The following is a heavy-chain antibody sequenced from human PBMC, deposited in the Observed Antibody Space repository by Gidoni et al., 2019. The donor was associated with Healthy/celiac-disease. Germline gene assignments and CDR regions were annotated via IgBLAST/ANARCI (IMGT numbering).Heavy chain of an antibody. CDR2: INHSGST. V-gene: IGHV4-34*01. D-gene: IGHD3-10*01. J-gene: IGHJ4*02. Sequence: QVQLQQWGAGLLKPSETLSLTCAVYGGSFSGYYWSWIRQPPGKGLEWIGEINHSGSTNYNPSLKSRVTISVDTSKNQFSLKLSSVTAADTAVYYCAVWFGELVPEIDYWGQGTLVTVSS. CDR1: GGSFSGYY. CDR3: AVWFGELVPEIDY.